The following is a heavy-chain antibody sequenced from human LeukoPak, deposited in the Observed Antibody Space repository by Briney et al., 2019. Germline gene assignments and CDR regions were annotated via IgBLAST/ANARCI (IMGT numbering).Heavy chain of an antibody. D-gene: IGHD3-22*01. J-gene: IGHJ4*02. CDR3: AKKMIVND. Sequence: GGSLRLSCAASGFTFSNYAMSWVRQAPGKGLEWVSGISSNVGSTYYADSVKGRFTISRDNSKNTLYLQMNSLRVEDTAVYYCAKKMIVNDWGQGTLVTVSS. CDR1: GFTFSNYA. V-gene: IGHV3-23*01. CDR2: ISSNVGST.